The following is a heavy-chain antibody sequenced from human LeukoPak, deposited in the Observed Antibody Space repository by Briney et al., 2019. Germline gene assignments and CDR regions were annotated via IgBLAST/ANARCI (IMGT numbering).Heavy chain of an antibody. J-gene: IGHJ4*02. CDR3: ARVKGYYPVLFYY. CDR2: INHSGST. Sequence: SETLSLTCAVYGGSFSGYYWSWIRQPPGKGLESIGEINHSGSTNYNPSLKSRVTISVDTSKNQFSLKLSSVTAADTAVYYCARVKGYYPVLFYYWGQGTLVTVSS. V-gene: IGHV4-34*01. CDR1: GGSFSGYY. D-gene: IGHD3-22*01.